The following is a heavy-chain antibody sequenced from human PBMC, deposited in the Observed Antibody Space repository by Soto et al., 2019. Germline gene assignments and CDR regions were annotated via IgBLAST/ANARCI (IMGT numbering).Heavy chain of an antibody. CDR2: ISYDGSNK. Sequence: QVQLVESGGGVVQPGRSLRLSCAASGFTFRIYAIHWVRQAPGKGLEWVAVISYDGSNKYYADSVKGRFTISRDNSKNTLYLQMNSLRAEDTAVYYCATLAVAGEGSDSWGQGTLVTVSS. CDR3: ATLAVAGEGSDS. V-gene: IGHV3-30-3*01. J-gene: IGHJ4*02. CDR1: GFTFRIYA. D-gene: IGHD6-19*01.